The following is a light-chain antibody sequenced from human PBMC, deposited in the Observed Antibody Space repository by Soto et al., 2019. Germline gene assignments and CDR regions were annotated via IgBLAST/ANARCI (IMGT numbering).Light chain of an antibody. CDR3: NSYVGSNNYV. CDR2: EVT. J-gene: IGLJ1*01. Sequence: VLTQPPSASGSRGQSVTISCIGTSSDVGRYNYVSWYQHHPGKAPKLIIYEVTKRPSGVPDRFSGSKSGNTASLTVSGLQADDEADYYCNSYVGSNNYVFGTGTKV. CDR1: SSDVGRYNY. V-gene: IGLV2-8*01.